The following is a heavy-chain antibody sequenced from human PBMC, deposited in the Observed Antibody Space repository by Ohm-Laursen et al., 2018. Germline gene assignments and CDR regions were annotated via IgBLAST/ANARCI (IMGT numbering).Heavy chain of an antibody. Sequence: GSLRLSCAASGFTFSSYWMSWVRQAPGKGLEWVANIKQDGSETYYVESVKGRFTISRDNAKNSLYLQMNSLRAEDTAVYYCARVGYDYVWGNYAHIDSWGQGTLVTVSS. CDR3: ARVGYDYVWGNYAHIDS. D-gene: IGHD3-16*01. J-gene: IGHJ4*02. CDR1: GFTFSSYW. CDR2: IKQDGSET. V-gene: IGHV3-7*01.